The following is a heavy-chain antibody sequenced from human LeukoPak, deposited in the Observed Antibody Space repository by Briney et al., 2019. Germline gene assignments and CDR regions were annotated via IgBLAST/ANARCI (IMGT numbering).Heavy chain of an antibody. J-gene: IGHJ6*02. V-gene: IGHV5-51*01. CDR2: IFPRDSDT. Sequence: GESLKISCKASGYSFTNYWIGWVRQMPGKGLEWMGIIFPRDSDTRYSPSFQGQVTISADKSISTAYLQWSSLKASDTAMYYCGRDYVMDVWGQGTTVTVPS. CDR1: GYSFTNYW. CDR3: GRDYVMDV.